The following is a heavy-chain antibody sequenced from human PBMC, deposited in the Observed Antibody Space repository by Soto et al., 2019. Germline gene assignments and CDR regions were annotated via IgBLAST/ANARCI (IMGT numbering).Heavy chain of an antibody. Sequence: QVQLQESGPGLVKPSETLSLTCTVSGASVSRDKYWWSWIRQPPGKGLEWLGHIYYTGETTYNPSLKSRVTILLDASKNQISLGLNSVTAADTAVYYCVRTTWLLDYWGQGILVTASS. CDR3: VRTTWLLDY. CDR1: GASVSRDKYW. D-gene: IGHD3-22*01. V-gene: IGHV4-61*01. CDR2: IYYTGET. J-gene: IGHJ4*02.